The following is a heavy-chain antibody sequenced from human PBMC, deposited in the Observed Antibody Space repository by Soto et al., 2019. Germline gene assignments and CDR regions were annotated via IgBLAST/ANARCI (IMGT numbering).Heavy chain of an antibody. J-gene: IGHJ4*02. D-gene: IGHD1-20*01. V-gene: IGHV1-3*05. CDR3: ARGITLPTPLDY. CDR1: GYTFTSYA. Sequence: QVPLVQSGAEEKKPGASVKVSCKASGYTFTSYAMHWVRQAPGQRLEWMGWINAGNGNTKYSQKFQGRVTITRDTSASTVYMELSSLRSEDTAVYYCARGITLPTPLDYWGQGTLVTVSS. CDR2: INAGNGNT.